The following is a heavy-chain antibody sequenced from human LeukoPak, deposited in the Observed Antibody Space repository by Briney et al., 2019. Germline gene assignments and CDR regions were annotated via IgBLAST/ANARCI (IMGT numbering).Heavy chain of an antibody. Sequence: GGSLRLSCAASGFTFSSYEMNWVRQAPGKGLQWVSYISSSGSTIYYADSVKGRFTISRDNAKNSLYLQMNSLRAEDTAVYYCAREGYCSGGSCYSDNYYGMDVWGKGTTVTVSS. CDR2: ISSSGSTI. CDR1: GFTFSSYE. CDR3: AREGYCSGGSCYSDNYYGMDV. V-gene: IGHV3-48*03. J-gene: IGHJ6*04. D-gene: IGHD2-15*01.